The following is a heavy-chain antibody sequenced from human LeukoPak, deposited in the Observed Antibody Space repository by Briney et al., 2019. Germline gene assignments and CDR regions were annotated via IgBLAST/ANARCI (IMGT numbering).Heavy chain of an antibody. D-gene: IGHD2-15*01. V-gene: IGHV3-23*05. CDR2: IKRDGRNT. CDR1: GFTFSENS. CDR3: AKGGYASCFDP. J-gene: IGHJ5*02. Sequence: GGSLRLACEASGFTFSENSMSSVRQPPGKGLEWVSTIKRDGRNTYYTDSVEGRFAISRDNSKNTLYLEMNTLRAEDTAVYYCAKGGYASCFDPWGQGTQVTVSS.